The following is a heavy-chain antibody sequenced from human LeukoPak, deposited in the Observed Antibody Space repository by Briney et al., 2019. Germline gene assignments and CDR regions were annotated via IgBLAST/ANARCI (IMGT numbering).Heavy chain of an antibody. CDR3: ARIGYSSSSLDY. CDR1: RFTFTNYW. CDR2: INQDGSVN. D-gene: IGHD6-6*01. V-gene: IGHV3-7*01. J-gene: IGHJ4*02. Sequence: GRSLRLSCAASRFTFTNYWMSWVRQAPGKGLEWVANINQDGSVNYYMDSIKGRFTISRDNAKNSLFLQMNILRADDTAVYYCARIGYSSSSLDYWGQGTLVTVSS.